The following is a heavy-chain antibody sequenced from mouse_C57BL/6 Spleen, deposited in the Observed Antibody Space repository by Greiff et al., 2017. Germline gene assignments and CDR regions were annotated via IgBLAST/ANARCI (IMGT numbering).Heavy chain of an antibody. Sequence: DVKLVESGPELVKPGASVKISCKASGYSFTGYYMNWVKQSPEKSLEWIGEINPSTGGTTYNQKFKAKATLTVDKSSSTAYMQLKSLTSEDSAVYYGARRGTKDREYFDYWGQGTTLTVSS. CDR1: GYSFTGYY. CDR2: INPSTGGT. V-gene: IGHV1-42*01. CDR3: ARRGTKDREYFDY. J-gene: IGHJ2*01. D-gene: IGHD1-3*01.